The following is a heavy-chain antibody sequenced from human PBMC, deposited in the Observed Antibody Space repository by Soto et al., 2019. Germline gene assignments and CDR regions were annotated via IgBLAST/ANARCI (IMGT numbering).Heavy chain of an antibody. V-gene: IGHV3-21*01. CDR1: GFTFSTYD. J-gene: IGHJ4*02. CDR2: INRASIYI. D-gene: IGHD4-17*01. Sequence: GGSLRLSCVASGFTFSTYDMNWVRQAPGKGLEWVSSINRASIYIYYADSVRGRFTISRDNAKNSLYLQMDSLRVEDTAVYYCARRTVTTYHYFDYRGKGTLVTVSS. CDR3: ARRTVTTYHYFDY.